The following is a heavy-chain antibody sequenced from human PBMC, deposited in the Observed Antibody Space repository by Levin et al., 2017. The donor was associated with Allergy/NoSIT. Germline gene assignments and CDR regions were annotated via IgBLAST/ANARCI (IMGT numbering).Heavy chain of an antibody. J-gene: IGHJ4*02. D-gene: IGHD5-12*01. V-gene: IGHV3-7*05. CDR1: GFTFSNHW. CDR3: AKGHGAYAATFDF. Sequence: TGGSLRLSCDVSGFTFSNHWMSWVRQAPGKGLEWVANINQGGSEKYYVDSVRGRFTMSRDNARNSLHLQMNSLRAEDTGVYYCAKGHGAYAATFDFWGQGTRVTVSS. CDR2: INQGGSEK.